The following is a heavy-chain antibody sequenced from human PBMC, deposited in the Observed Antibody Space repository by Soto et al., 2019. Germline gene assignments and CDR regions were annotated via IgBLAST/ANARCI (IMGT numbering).Heavy chain of an antibody. Sequence: PGGSLRLSCAASGFTFSSYWMHWVRQAPGKGLVWVSRINSDGSSTSYADSVKGRFTISRDNAKNTLYLQMNSLRAEDTAVYYCARRGYQLHHLLPPYYYGMDVWGQGTTVTVSS. V-gene: IGHV3-74*01. CDR1: GFTFSSYW. J-gene: IGHJ6*02. D-gene: IGHD2-2*01. CDR3: ARRGYQLHHLLPPYYYGMDV. CDR2: INSDGSST.